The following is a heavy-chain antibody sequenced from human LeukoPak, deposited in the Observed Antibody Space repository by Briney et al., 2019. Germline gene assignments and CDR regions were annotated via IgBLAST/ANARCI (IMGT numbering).Heavy chain of an antibody. D-gene: IGHD2-15*01. CDR2: IYHSGST. J-gene: IGHJ4*02. V-gene: IGHV4-38-2*01. CDR1: GYSISSDYF. CDR3: ARGILL. Sequence: SATLSLTCAVSGYSISSDYFWGWIRKPPGKGLEYIGAIYHSGSTYYNPSLKSRVIISVDTSNNQFSLKLNSVTAADTAVYYCARGILLWGQGTLVTVSS.